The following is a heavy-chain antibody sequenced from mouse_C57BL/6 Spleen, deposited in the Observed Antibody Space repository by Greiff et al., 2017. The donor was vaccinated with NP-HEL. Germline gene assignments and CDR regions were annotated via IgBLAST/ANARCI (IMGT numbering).Heavy chain of an antibody. CDR1: GYTFTDYY. CDR3: ARLDGYYYFDY. V-gene: IGHV1-26*01. Sequence: VQLQQSGPELVKPGASVKISCKASGYTFTDYYMNWVKQSHGKSLEWIGDINPNNGGTSYNQKFKGKATLTVDKYSSTAYMELRSLTSEDSAVYYCARLDGYYYFDYWGQGTTLTVSS. D-gene: IGHD2-3*01. CDR2: INPNNGGT. J-gene: IGHJ2*01.